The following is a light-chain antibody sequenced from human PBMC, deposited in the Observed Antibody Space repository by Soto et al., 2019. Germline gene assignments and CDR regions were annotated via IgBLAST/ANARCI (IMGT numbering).Light chain of an antibody. CDR1: SSDVGGYNY. CDR2: DVT. Sequence: QSALTQPASVSGSPGQSITISCTGTSSDVGGYNYVSWYQQHPVKAPKLMIYDVTNRPSGVSDRFSVSKSGNTASLTISGLQAEDEADYYCSSYTSSSTPCGFGTGTKVTVL. J-gene: IGLJ1*01. CDR3: SSYTSSSTPCG. V-gene: IGLV2-14*01.